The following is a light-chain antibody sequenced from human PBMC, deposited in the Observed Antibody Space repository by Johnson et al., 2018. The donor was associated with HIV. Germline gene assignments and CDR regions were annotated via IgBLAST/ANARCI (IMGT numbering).Light chain of an antibody. CDR2: DNN. CDR1: SSNIGNNY. J-gene: IGLJ1*01. CDR3: GTWDSSLSAGV. Sequence: QSVLTQPPSVSAAPGQKVTICCSGSSSNIGNNYVSWYQQLPGTAPKLLIYDNNKRPSGIPDRFSGSKSGTSATLGITGLPTGDEADYYCGTWDSSLSAGVFGTGTKVTVL. V-gene: IGLV1-51*01.